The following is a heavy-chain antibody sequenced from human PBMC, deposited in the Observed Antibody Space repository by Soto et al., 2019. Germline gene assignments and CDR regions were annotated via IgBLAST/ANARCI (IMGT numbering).Heavy chain of an antibody. J-gene: IGHJ6*02. CDR1: GYSISSGYY. V-gene: IGHV4-38-2*01. CDR3: AKHRNWNYYGMDV. D-gene: IGHD1-1*01. CDR2: IYHSGST. Sequence: SETLSLTCAVSGYSISSGYYWGWIRQPPGKGLEWIGSIYHSGSTYYNPSLKSRVTISVDTSKNQFSLKLSSVTAADTAVYYCAKHRNWNYYGMDVWGQGTTVPV.